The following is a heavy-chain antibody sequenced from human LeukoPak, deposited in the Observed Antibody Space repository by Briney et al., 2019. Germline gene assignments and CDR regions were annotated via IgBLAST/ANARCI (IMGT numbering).Heavy chain of an antibody. Sequence: PSETLSLTCTVSGGPISTYYWSWVRQPPGKGLEWIGYIYYSGGTNYNPSLKSRVTISVDTSKNQFSLKLSSVTAADTAVYYCARGGWYSGSWSFDYWGQGTLVTVSS. J-gene: IGHJ4*02. V-gene: IGHV4-59*01. CDR1: GGPISTYY. CDR3: ARGGWYSGSWSFDY. CDR2: IYYSGGT. D-gene: IGHD6-13*01.